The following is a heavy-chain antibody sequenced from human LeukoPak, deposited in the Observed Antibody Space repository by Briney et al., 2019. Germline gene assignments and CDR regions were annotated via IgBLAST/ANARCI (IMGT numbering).Heavy chain of an antibody. V-gene: IGHV3-23*01. Sequence: GGSLRLSCAASGFSFSTQRMHWVRQAPGKGLVWVSGISGSGDNTYYADSVKGRFTISRDNSKNTLYVQVNSLGTEDTAAYYCAKGSYYDSSGSFYFDYWGQGTLVTVSS. CDR3: AKGSYYDSSGSFYFDY. D-gene: IGHD3-22*01. CDR1: GFSFSTQR. J-gene: IGHJ4*02. CDR2: ISGSGDNT.